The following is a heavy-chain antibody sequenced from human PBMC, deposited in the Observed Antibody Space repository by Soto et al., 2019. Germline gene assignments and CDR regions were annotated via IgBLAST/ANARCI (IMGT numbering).Heavy chain of an antibody. Sequence: GTLSLTCAVYGGSFSGYYWSLIRQPPGKGLEWIGEINHSGSTNYNPSLKSRVTISVDTSKNQFSLKLSSVAAADTAVYYCATAAGSRYCSGGSCRYYYYYYYMDVWGKGTTVT. J-gene: IGHJ6*03. V-gene: IGHV4-34*01. CDR3: ATAAGSRYCSGGSCRYYYYYYYMDV. D-gene: IGHD2-15*01. CDR1: GGSFSGYY. CDR2: INHSGST.